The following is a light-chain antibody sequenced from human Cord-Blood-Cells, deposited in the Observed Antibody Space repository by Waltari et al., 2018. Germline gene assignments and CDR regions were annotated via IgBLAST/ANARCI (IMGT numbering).Light chain of an antibody. CDR2: GAS. Sequence: EIVLTQSPGTLSLSPGERATLSCRASQSVSGSYLAWYQQKPGQAPRLLIYGASSRATGIPDRFSGSGSGTDFTLTISRLEPEDFAVYYCQHETFGQGTKVEIK. J-gene: IGKJ1*01. CDR3: QHET. CDR1: QSVSGSY. V-gene: IGKV3-20*01.